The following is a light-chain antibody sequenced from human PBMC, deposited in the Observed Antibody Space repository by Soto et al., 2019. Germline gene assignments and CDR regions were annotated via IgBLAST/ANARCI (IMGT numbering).Light chain of an antibody. CDR1: QSVSSSY. CDR3: QQYGSSPWT. Sequence: EIVLTQSPGTLSLSPGERATLSCRASQSVSSSYLAWYQQKHGQXHRLLIYGASSRATGIPDRFSGSGSGTDVTINLSRLEPEDGEVDDGQQYGSSPWTFCQGTKVDIK. CDR2: GAS. V-gene: IGKV3-20*01. J-gene: IGKJ1*01.